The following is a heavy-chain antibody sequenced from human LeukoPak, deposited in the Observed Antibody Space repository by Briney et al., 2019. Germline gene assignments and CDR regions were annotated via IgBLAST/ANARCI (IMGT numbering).Heavy chain of an antibody. CDR2: ISDTGGNT. D-gene: IGHD1/OR15-1a*01. CDR3: AKGRTNDY. J-gene: IGHJ4*02. CDR1: GFTFSTYA. V-gene: IGHV3-23*01. Sequence: GGSLRLSCAASGFTFSTYAMSWVRQTPEKGLEWVSAISDTGGNTFYADSVKGRFTISRDNSKNALYLQMNSLRAEDTAIYYCAKGRTNDYWGQGTLVTVSS.